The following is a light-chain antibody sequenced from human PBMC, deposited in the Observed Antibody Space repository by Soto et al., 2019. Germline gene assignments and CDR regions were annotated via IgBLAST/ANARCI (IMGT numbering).Light chain of an antibody. Sequence: DIQMTQSPSTLSASVGDRVTITCRASQSINSWLAWYQQKPGKAPKLLIHKASSLESGVPSRFSGSGSGTALTLTISSLQPDDFATYYCQQYESYPLTFGGGTKVEIK. J-gene: IGKJ4*01. CDR2: KAS. V-gene: IGKV1-5*03. CDR1: QSINSW. CDR3: QQYESYPLT.